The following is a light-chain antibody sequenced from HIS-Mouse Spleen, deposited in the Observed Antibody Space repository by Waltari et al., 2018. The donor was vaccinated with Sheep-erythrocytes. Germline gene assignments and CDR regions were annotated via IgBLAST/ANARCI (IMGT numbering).Light chain of an antibody. V-gene: IGKV3-15*01. J-gene: IGKJ2*01. Sequence: EIVMTQSPATLSVSPGERATLSCRASQSVSGNLAWYQQKPGQAPRLLIYGESTRATGIPARFSGSGSGTEFTLTISSMQSEDFAVYYCQQYNNWPKTFGQGTKLEIK. CDR1: QSVSGN. CDR2: GES. CDR3: QQYNNWPKT.